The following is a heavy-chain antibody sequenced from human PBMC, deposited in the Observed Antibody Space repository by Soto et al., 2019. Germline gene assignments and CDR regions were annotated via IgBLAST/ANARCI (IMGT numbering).Heavy chain of an antibody. CDR2: ITHTGEKT. CDR3: LTWSHNILTGPDGYGMDV. Sequence: GGSLRLSCEDSGVAFRGCAMSWVRQATGQGLEWVSYITHTGEKTYYADAVKGRFTISRDNSKNTLYLQMNSLRAEDTAEYYCLTWSHNILTGPDGYGMDVWGQGTTVTVSS. D-gene: IGHD3-9*01. J-gene: IGHJ6*02. CDR1: GVAFRGCA. V-gene: IGHV3-23*01.